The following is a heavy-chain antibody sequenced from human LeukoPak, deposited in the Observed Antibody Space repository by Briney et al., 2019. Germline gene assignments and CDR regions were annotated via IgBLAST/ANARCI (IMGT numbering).Heavy chain of an antibody. J-gene: IGHJ5*02. D-gene: IGHD1-7*01. V-gene: IGHV4-30-4*01. Sequence: SQTLPLTCTVSGGSISSGDFYWSWIRQSPGKGLEWIGYISYSGTTYYNPSLKSRLTISVDTSKNEISQKLTSVTAADTAVYYCARAQKRDSFGNSDWFDPWGQGTLVTVSS. CDR3: ARAQKRDSFGNSDWFDP. CDR2: ISYSGTT. CDR1: GGSISSGDFY.